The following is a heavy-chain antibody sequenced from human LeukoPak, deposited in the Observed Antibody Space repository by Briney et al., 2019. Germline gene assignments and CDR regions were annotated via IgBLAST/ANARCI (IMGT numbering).Heavy chain of an antibody. J-gene: IGHJ3*02. D-gene: IGHD1-26*01. CDR2: IYYSGST. CDR3: ARYIVSYPHDAFDI. Sequence: SETLSLTCTISGGSSIDSHYWSWIRQPPGKGLEWIGYIYYSGSTNYKPSLKSRVTISIDTSKNQFSLKMRSVTAADTDVYYCARYIVSYPHDAFDIWGQGTMVTVSS. CDR1: GGSSIDSHY. V-gene: IGHV4-59*11.